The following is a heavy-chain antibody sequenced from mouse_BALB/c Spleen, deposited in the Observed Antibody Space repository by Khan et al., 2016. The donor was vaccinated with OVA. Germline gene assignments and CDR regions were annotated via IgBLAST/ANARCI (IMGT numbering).Heavy chain of an antibody. CDR1: GFTFSDYY. V-gene: IGHV5-4*02. CDR3: ARGCYGNPFAY. CDR2: ISDGGSYT. Sequence: EVELVESGGGLVKPGGSLKLSCAASGFTFSDYYMYWVRQTPEKRLEWVATISDGGSYTYYPDSVKGRFTISRDDAKNNLSLQLSSLKTDHTAVYYCARGCYGNPFAYWGQGTMGTVSA. J-gene: IGHJ3*01. D-gene: IGHD2-1*01.